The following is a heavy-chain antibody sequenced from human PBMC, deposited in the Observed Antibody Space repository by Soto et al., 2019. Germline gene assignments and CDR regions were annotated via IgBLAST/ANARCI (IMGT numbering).Heavy chain of an antibody. Sequence: EVQLVESGGGLVQPGGSLRLSCAASGFTFSTYWMTWVRQAPGKGLEWVASIKLDGSEKQYVDSVKGRFTISRDNAKESLYLQMNSLRGEDSGRYYCARGTTAADWGQGTRVTVSS. CDR1: GFTFSTYW. CDR2: IKLDGSEK. D-gene: IGHD6-25*01. J-gene: IGHJ4*02. CDR3: ARGTTAAD. V-gene: IGHV3-7*01.